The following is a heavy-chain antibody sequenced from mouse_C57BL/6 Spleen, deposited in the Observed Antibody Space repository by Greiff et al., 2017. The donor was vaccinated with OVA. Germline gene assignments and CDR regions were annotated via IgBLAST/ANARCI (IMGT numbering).Heavy chain of an antibody. CDR3: ARYTGPFGY. CDR2: IRNKANGYTT. Sequence: EVQLVESGGGLVQPGGSLSLSCAASGFTFTDYYMSWVRQPPGKALEWLGFIRNKANGYTTEYSASVKGRFTISRDNSQSILYLQMNALRAEDSATYYCARYTGPFGYGGQGTTLTVSS. D-gene: IGHD3-3*01. J-gene: IGHJ2*01. V-gene: IGHV7-3*01. CDR1: GFTFTDYY.